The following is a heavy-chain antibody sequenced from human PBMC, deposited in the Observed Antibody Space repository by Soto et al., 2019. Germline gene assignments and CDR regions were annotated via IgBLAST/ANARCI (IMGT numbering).Heavy chain of an antibody. CDR3: ARGQEVGAHFFDS. J-gene: IGHJ4*02. D-gene: IGHD2-15*01. Sequence: GSLRLSCEASGFTFSGFDMHWVRQPTGKGLEWVSTIGTAGDTYYAVSVRGRFTISRDNAKNSLSLQMNSLRAGDTAVYFCARGQEVGAHFFDSWGQGTQVTVSS. V-gene: IGHV3-13*01. CDR1: GFTFSGFD. CDR2: IGTAGDT.